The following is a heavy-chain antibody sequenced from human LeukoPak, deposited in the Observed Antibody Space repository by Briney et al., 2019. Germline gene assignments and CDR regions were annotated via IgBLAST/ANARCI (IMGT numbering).Heavy chain of an antibody. CDR1: GDSINIHHHY. V-gene: IGHV4-39*07. Sequence: SQTLSLTRTVSGDSINIHHHYWGWIRQPPGKGLEWIGSIYYRGNTFYNPSLRNRVSISIDTSKGRFSLNLNSVTAADTAVYFCTRDREHGTQDSWGQGTLVTVS. CDR2: IYYRGNT. D-gene: IGHD1-26*01. CDR3: TRDREHGTQDS. J-gene: IGHJ4*02.